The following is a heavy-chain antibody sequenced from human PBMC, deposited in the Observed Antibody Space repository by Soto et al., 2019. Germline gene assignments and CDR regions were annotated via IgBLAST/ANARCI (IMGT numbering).Heavy chain of an antibody. CDR1: GFTFSNYW. CDR3: ARVSTASWYGWFDP. J-gene: IGHJ5*02. D-gene: IGHD6-13*01. CDR2: INNDGSGT. V-gene: IGHV3-74*01. Sequence: EVQLEESGGGSVQPGGSLRLSCAASGFTFSNYWIHWVRQPPGKGLEWVSRINNDGSGTSYADSVKGRFTISRDNYKNTLYLQMNSLRADDTAVYYCARVSTASWYGWFDPWGKGTLVTVSS.